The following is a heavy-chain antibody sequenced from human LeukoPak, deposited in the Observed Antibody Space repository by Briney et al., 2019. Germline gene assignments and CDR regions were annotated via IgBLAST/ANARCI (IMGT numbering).Heavy chain of an antibody. J-gene: IGHJ4*02. Sequence: PSETLSLTCTVSGGSISSYYWSWIRQPPGKGLEWIGYIHYSGSTNYNPSLKSRVTISVDTSKNQFSLKLSSVTAADTAVYYCARERAPSNHFDYWGQGTLVTVSS. CDR3: ARERAPSNHFDY. CDR1: GGSISSYY. CDR2: IHYSGST. V-gene: IGHV4-59*12.